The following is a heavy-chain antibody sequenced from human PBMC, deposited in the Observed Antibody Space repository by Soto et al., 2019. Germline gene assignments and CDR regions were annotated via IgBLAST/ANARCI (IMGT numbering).Heavy chain of an antibody. V-gene: IGHV3-33*01. CDR1: GFTFSRYG. D-gene: IGHD3-10*01. CDR3: ARGNYGSGSNYYYGMDV. Sequence: QVQLVESGGGVVQPGRSLRLSCAASGFTFSRYGMHWVRQAPGKGLEWVAVVWFDGSQKYYGDSVKGRFTITRDNFKNTLYLEMNSLRAEDTAVYYCARGNYGSGSNYYYGMDVWGQGTTVIVSS. CDR2: VWFDGSQK. J-gene: IGHJ6*02.